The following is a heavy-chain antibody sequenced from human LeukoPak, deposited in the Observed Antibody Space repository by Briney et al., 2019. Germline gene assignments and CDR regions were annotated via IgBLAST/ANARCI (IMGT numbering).Heavy chain of an antibody. Sequence: ASVTVSCKASGYTFTSYGISWVRQAPGQGLEWMGWISAYNGNTNYAQKLQGRVTMTTDTSTSTAYMELRSLRSDDTAVYYCAREDPGYDSSGTDAFDIWGQGTMVTVSS. D-gene: IGHD3-22*01. CDR3: AREDPGYDSSGTDAFDI. CDR1: GYTFTSYG. V-gene: IGHV1-18*01. J-gene: IGHJ3*02. CDR2: ISAYNGNT.